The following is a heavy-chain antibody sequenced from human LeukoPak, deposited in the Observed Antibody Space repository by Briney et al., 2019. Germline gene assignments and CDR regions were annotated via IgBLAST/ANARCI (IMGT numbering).Heavy chain of an antibody. V-gene: IGHV3-21*01. Sequence: GGSLRLSCAASGFTFSSYSMNWVRQAPGKGLEWVSPISSSSSYIYYADSVKGRFTISRDNAKNSLYLQMNSLRAEDTAVYYCASSIAVAGRDYWGQGTLVTVSS. CDR2: ISSSSSYI. J-gene: IGHJ4*02. CDR3: ASSIAVAGRDY. D-gene: IGHD6-19*01. CDR1: GFTFSSYS.